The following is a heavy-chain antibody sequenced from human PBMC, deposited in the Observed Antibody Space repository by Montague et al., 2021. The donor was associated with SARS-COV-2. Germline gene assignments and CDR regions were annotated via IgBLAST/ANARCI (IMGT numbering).Heavy chain of an antibody. J-gene: IGHJ6*02. CDR1: GFTFSSYS. CDR2: ISYCRSYI. Sequence: SLRLSCAASGFTFSSYSMNWVRQAPGKGLEWVSSISYCRSYIYYADSVKGRFTISRDNAKNSLYLQMNRLRAEDTAVYYCARGGGWRVTIVGVVDYYYGTDVWGQGTLVIVSS. CDR3: ARGGGWRVTIVGVVDYYYGTDV. D-gene: IGHD3-3*01. V-gene: IGHV3-21*01.